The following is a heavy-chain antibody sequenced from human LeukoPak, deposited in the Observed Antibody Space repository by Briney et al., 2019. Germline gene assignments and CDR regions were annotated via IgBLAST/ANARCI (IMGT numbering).Heavy chain of an antibody. CDR3: ARDGVVGAADY. D-gene: IGHD2-8*02. V-gene: IGHV3-7*01. Sequence: GGSLRLSCAASEFTFSGYWMNWVRQAPGKGPEWVANINQDGSEKHYVDSVKGRFTISRDNAKNSLFLQMNSLRVEDTAVFYCARDGVVGAADYWGQGTLVTVSS. CDR1: EFTFSGYW. CDR2: INQDGSEK. J-gene: IGHJ4*02.